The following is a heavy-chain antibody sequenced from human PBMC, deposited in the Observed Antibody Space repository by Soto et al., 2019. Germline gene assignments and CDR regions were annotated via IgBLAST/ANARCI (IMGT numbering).Heavy chain of an antibody. Sequence: GESLKISCKGSGYSFTSYWIGWVRQMPGKGLEWMGIIYPGDSDTGYSPSFQGQVTISADKSISTAYLQWSSLKASDTAMYYCARLIHGGSSWYVLSYYYYYGMDVWGQGTTVTVSS. CDR3: ARLIHGGSSWYVLSYYYYYGMDV. V-gene: IGHV5-51*01. CDR1: GYSFTSYW. CDR2: IYPGDSDT. D-gene: IGHD6-13*01. J-gene: IGHJ6*02.